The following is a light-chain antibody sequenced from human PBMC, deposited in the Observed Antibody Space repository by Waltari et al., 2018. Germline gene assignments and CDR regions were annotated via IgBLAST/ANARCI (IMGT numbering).Light chain of an antibody. CDR2: ESA. Sequence: DIQMTQSPATLPASVGDRVTITCRASQSIGRWLAWYKQKPGKAPKLLISESAKLQSGVPSRFSGSGSGTDFTLTINGLQPDDFAIYYCHQYMSYPWTFGLGTKVEIK. V-gene: IGKV1-5*03. CDR1: QSIGRW. CDR3: HQYMSYPWT. J-gene: IGKJ1*01.